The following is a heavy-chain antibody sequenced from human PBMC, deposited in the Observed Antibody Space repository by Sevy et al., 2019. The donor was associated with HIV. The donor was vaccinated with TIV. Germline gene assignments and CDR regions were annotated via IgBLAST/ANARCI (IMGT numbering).Heavy chain of an antibody. Sequence: GGSLRLSCAASGFTVGSYWMTGVRQAPGKGLEWVASIKEDGSGRFYVDSVRVRFTVSRDNAKKTLHLQMNNLRGEDTALYYCARLYSSSSGRGLDNWGQGALVTVSS. CDR2: IKEDGSGR. CDR3: ARLYSSSSGRGLDN. D-gene: IGHD6-6*01. J-gene: IGHJ4*02. CDR1: GFTVGSYW. V-gene: IGHV3-7*01.